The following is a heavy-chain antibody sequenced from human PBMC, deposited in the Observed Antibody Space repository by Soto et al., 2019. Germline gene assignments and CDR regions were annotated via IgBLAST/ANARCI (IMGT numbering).Heavy chain of an antibody. CDR2: VYYSGTT. CDR3: ARTTAVPNTLRSRYFFDY. D-gene: IGHD4-17*01. Sequence: SETLSLTCSVSGGSVSNKTYYWSWIRQPPGKRLEWIGYVYYSGTTNYNPSLKSRVTISVDLSRNQFSLRLSSVTTADTALYYCARTTAVPNTLRSRYFFDYWGQGTLVTVSS. V-gene: IGHV4-61*01. J-gene: IGHJ4*02. CDR1: GGSVSNKTYY.